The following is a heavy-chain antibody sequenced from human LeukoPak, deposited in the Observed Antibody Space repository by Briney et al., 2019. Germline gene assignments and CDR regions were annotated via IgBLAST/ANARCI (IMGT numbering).Heavy chain of an antibody. V-gene: IGHV4-4*07. D-gene: IGHD4-17*01. J-gene: IGHJ4*02. CDR3: ARGPTTMTRAFDY. CDR2: IYTSGST. CDR1: GGSISIYY. Sequence: SETLSLTCTVSGGSISIYYWSWIWQPAGKGLEWIGHIYTSGSTNYNPSLKSRVTMSVDTSKNQFSLKLSSVTAADTAVYYCARGPTTMTRAFDYWGQGTLVTVSS.